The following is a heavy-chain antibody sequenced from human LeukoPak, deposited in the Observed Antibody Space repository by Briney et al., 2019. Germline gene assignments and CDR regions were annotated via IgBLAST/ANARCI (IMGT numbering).Heavy chain of an antibody. D-gene: IGHD3-10*01. CDR3: ARRSMVQHMDV. CDR2: INPSGGST. V-gene: IGHV1-46*01. J-gene: IGHJ6*03. CDR1: GYTFTSYY. Sequence: GASVKVSCKASGYTFTSYYMHWVRQAPGQGLEWMGIINPSGGSTSYAQKFQGRVTMTRDMSTSTVYMELSSLRSEDTAVYYCARRSMVQHMDVWGKGTTVIVSS.